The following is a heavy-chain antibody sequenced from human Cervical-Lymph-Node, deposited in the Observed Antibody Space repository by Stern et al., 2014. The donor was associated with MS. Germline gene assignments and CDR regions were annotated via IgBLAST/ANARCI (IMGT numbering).Heavy chain of an antibody. V-gene: IGHV5-51*01. Sequence: EVQLVQSGAEVKKPGESLKISCKGSPYSFTSSWIGWVRQGPGKGLEWVCMIYPGDSDTRYSPSFQGQVTISADRSINTAYLQWSSLKASDTAMYYCASRDIVTTTQGESYKYGWLYWGQGTPVTVSP. CDR1: PYSFTSSW. CDR2: IYPGDSDT. J-gene: IGHJ4*02. D-gene: IGHD5-12*01. CDR3: ASRDIVTTTQGESYKYGWLY.